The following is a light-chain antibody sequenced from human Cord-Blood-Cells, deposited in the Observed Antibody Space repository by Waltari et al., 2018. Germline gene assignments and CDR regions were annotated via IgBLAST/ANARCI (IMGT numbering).Light chain of an antibody. CDR1: SSDACGYNY. J-gene: IGLJ1*01. V-gene: IGLV2-14*01. CDR2: EVS. Sequence: QSALTQPASVSGSPGQSITISCTGTSSDACGYNYVSWYQQHPGKAPKLMIYEVSNRPSGVSNRFSGSKSGNTASLTISGLQAEDEADYYCSSYTSSSTLVFGTGTKVTVL. CDR3: SSYTSSSTLV.